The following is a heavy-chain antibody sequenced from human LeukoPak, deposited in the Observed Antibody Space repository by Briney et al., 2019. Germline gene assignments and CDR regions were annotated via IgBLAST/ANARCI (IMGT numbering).Heavy chain of an antibody. CDR1: GYTFTRFY. Sequence: ASVKVSCKASGYTFTRFYMHWVRQAPGQGLEWMGIINPSGGSTSHTQKFQGRATMTRDTSTTTVYMELSSLRSEDTAVYYCARASDSSGYYAPQHYFDYWGQGTPVTVSS. J-gene: IGHJ4*02. CDR3: ARASDSSGYYAPQHYFDY. V-gene: IGHV1-46*03. D-gene: IGHD3-22*01. CDR2: INPSGGST.